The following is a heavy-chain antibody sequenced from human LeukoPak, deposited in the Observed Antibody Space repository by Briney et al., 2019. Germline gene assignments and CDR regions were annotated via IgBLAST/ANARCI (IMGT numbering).Heavy chain of an antibody. Sequence: SETLSLTCTVSGGSISSYYWSWIRQPPGKGLEWIGYIYYSGTTNYNPSLKSRVTVSVDTSKNQFSLKLSSVTAADTAVYYCARGVYIAAAQYGYWGQGTLVTVSS. J-gene: IGHJ4*02. V-gene: IGHV4-59*01. CDR3: ARGVYIAAAQYGY. CDR1: GGSISSYY. CDR2: IYYSGTT. D-gene: IGHD6-13*01.